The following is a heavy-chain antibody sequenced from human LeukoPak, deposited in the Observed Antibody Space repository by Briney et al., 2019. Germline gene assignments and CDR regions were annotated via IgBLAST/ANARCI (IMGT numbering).Heavy chain of an antibody. D-gene: IGHD6-13*01. CDR2: IRYDGSDK. V-gene: IGHV3-30*02. CDR1: GFTFSDYG. Sequence: GGSLRLSCAASGFTFSDYGMHWVRQAPRKGLEWVAFIRYDGSDKYYADSVKGRFTISRDNSKNTLYVQMNTLRAEDTAVYYCAKDIGRSSYYYFDYWGQGTLVTVSS. J-gene: IGHJ4*02. CDR3: AKDIGRSSYYYFDY.